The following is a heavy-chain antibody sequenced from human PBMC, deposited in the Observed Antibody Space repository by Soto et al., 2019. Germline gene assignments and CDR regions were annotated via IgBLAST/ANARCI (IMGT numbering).Heavy chain of an antibody. CDR2: INLSGGTT. V-gene: IGHV1-46*01. CDR1: GYIFTSYY. CDR3: ARRSFSSGWDFDY. Sequence: ASVKVSCKASGYIFTSYYMHWARQAPGQGLEWMGIINLSGGTTTYAQKFQGRVTMTRDTSTSTVYMELSSLRSEDTAVYYCARRSFSSGWDFDYWGQGTLVTVSS. J-gene: IGHJ4*02. D-gene: IGHD6-19*01.